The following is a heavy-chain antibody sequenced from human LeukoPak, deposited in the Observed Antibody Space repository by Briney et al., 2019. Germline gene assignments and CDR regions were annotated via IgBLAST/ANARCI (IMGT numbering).Heavy chain of an antibody. V-gene: IGHV4-39*01. Sequence: SETLSLTRTVSGGSISSSGYYWGWIRQPPGKGLEWIASIYYSGSTYYNPSLKSRVTISVDTSKNQLSLKLSSLTAADTAVYYCARHEYSGSYYGLSWFDPWGQGTLVTVSS. CDR2: IYYSGST. CDR1: GGSISSSGYY. J-gene: IGHJ5*02. D-gene: IGHD1-26*01. CDR3: ARHEYSGSYYGLSWFDP.